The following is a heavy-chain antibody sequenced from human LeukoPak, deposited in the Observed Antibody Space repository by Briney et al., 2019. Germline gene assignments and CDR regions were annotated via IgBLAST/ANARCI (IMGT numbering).Heavy chain of an antibody. Sequence: SETLSLTCTVSGGSISSSSYYWGWIRQPPGTGLEWIGEINHSGSTNYNPSLKSRVTISVDTSKNQFSLKLSSVTAADTAVYYCARGGGMGHYYYYMDVWGKGTTVTISS. CDR3: ARGGGMGHYYYYMDV. D-gene: IGHD5-24*01. V-gene: IGHV4-39*07. CDR2: INHSGST. J-gene: IGHJ6*03. CDR1: GGSISSSSYY.